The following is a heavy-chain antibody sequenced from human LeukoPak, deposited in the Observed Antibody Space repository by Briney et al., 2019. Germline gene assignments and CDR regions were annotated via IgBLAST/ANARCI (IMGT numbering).Heavy chain of an antibody. CDR1: GYTFTSYY. CDR3: AREYYDFWSGYYKPSRYYNYMDV. V-gene: IGHV1-46*01. Sequence: ASVKVSCKASGYTFTSYYMHWVRQAPGQGLEWMGIINPSGGSTSYAQKFQGRVTMTRDTSTSTVYMELSSLRSEDTAVYYCAREYYDFWSGYYKPSRYYNYMDVWGKGTTVTVSS. D-gene: IGHD3-3*01. J-gene: IGHJ6*03. CDR2: INPSGGST.